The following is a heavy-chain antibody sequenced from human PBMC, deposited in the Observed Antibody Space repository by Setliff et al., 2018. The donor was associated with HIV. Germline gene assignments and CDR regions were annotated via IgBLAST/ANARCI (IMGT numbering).Heavy chain of an antibody. V-gene: IGHV3-30*02. Sequence: GGSLRLSCAASGFTFSNSGMHWVRQAPGKGLEWVTFIRYDESDKDYADPVKGRFSISRDNSKNTLLLQMNSLRVEYTALYYCVKGGDYNRRGFFDSWGLGTLVTVSS. CDR1: GFTFSNSG. J-gene: IGHJ4*02. CDR2: IRYDESDK. CDR3: VKGGDYNRRGFFDS. D-gene: IGHD4-4*01.